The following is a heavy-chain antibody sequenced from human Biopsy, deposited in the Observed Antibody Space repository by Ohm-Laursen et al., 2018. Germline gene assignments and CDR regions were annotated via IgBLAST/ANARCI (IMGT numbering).Heavy chain of an antibody. CDR3: ARDYDTSGYYYVS. CDR1: GGSFTGHY. D-gene: IGHD3-22*01. CDR2: IFYRGST. V-gene: IGHV4-39*01. Sequence: GTLSLTCTVSGGSFTGHYWGWIRQPPGKGLERIGSIFYRGSTHYKPSLKSRVNISVDTSKNQFSLKLNSVTAADTAVYYCARDYDTSGYYYVSWGQGTLVTVSS. J-gene: IGHJ5*02.